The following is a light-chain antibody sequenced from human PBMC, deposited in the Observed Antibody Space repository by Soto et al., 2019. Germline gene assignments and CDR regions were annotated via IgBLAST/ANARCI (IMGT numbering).Light chain of an antibody. CDR1: QRISAF. CDR3: QQSYRLPLT. V-gene: IGKV1-39*01. CDR2: SAS. J-gene: IGKJ4*01. Sequence: DIQMTQSPSSVSAFVGESVTITCHASQRISAFLNWYHQKPGKAPKLLIYSASYLQSGVPSNFSSSGSGTDFTLSIVILQPEDSGTYFCQQSYRLPLTFGGGTKVEI.